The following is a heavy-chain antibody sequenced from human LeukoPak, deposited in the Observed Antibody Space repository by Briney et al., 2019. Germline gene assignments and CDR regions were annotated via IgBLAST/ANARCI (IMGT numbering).Heavy chain of an antibody. V-gene: IGHV1-2*02. CDR1: GYTFTGYY. CDR3: ARDFNYYDSSGYYRRFDY. J-gene: IGHJ4*02. CDR2: INPNSGGT. D-gene: IGHD3-22*01. Sequence: ASVKVSCKASGYTFTGYYMHWVRQAPGQGLEWMGWINPNSGGTNYAQKFQGRVTMTRDTSISTAYMELSRLRSDDTAVYYCARDFNYYDSSGYYRRFDYWGQGTLVTVSS.